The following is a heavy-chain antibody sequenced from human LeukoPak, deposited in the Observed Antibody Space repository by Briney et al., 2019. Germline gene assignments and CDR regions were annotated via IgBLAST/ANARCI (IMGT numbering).Heavy chain of an antibody. CDR2: IYYSGST. CDR3: ARHGAFDI. J-gene: IGHJ3*02. Sequence: SETLSLTYTVSGGSISSYYWSWIRQPPGKGLEWIGYIYYSGSTNYNPSLKSRVTISVDTSKNQFSLKLSSVTAADTAVYYCARHGAFDIWGQGTMVTVSS. CDR1: GGSISSYY. V-gene: IGHV4-59*08.